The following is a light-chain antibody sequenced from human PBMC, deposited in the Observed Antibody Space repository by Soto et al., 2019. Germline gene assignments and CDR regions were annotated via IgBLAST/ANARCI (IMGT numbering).Light chain of an antibody. CDR2: DAS. CDR1: QSITNS. CDR3: QQRSNWSSVN. J-gene: IGKJ4*01. V-gene: IGKV3-11*01. Sequence: ESVLTQSPATLSLSPGDRATLSCRASQSITNSLAWYRHQPGQPPRLLIYDASKRATGIPARFIGSGSGTHFTLTISSLEPEDFGLYYCQQRSNWSSVNFGGGTKVEIK.